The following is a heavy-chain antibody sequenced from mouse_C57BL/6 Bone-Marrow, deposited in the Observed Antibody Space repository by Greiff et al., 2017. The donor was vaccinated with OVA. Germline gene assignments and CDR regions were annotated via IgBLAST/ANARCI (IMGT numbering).Heavy chain of an antibody. V-gene: IGHV1-9*01. CDR3: ARENYYGSSFFYAMDY. CDR2: ILPGSGST. Sequence: QVQLKESGAELMKPGASVKLSCKATGYTFTGYWIEWVKQRPGHGLEWIGEILPGSGSTNYNEKFKGKATFTADTSSNTAYMQLSSLTTEDSAIYYCARENYYGSSFFYAMDYWGQGTSVTVSS. CDR1: GYTFTGYW. J-gene: IGHJ4*01. D-gene: IGHD1-1*01.